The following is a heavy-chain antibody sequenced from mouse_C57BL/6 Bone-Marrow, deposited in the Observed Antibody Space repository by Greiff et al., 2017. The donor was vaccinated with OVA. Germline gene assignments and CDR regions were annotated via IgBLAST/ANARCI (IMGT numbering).Heavy chain of an antibody. CDR2: IDPETCGT. CDR1: GYTFTDYE. D-gene: IGHD2-5*01. J-gene: IGHJ4*01. Sequence: VKVVESGAELVRPGASVKLSCKASGYTFTDYEMHCVKQTPVHGLEWIGAIDPETCGTAYNQKFKGKATLTADKSSSTAYMELRSLTSEDSAVYYCHSNLIRGAMDYWGQGTSVTVSS. CDR3: HSNLIRGAMDY. V-gene: IGHV1-23*01.